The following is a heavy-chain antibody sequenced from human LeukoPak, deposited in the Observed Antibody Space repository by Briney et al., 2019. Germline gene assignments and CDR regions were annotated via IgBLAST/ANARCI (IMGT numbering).Heavy chain of an antibody. CDR3: AKGSAGEVRGVTSLFYYGMDV. Sequence: GSLLLSCATSGFSFASYAMNWVRPGPGRGLEWVSGISDSGGTTYYADSVKGRFTISRDNSKNTLYLQVNSLRVEDTAVYFCAKGSAGEVRGVTSLFYYGMDVWGQGTTVTVSS. CDR2: ISDSGGTT. J-gene: IGHJ6*02. CDR1: GFSFASYA. V-gene: IGHV3-23*01. D-gene: IGHD3-10*01.